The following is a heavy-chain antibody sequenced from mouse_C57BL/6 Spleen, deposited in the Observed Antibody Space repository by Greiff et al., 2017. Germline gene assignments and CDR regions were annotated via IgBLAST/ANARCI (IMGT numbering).Heavy chain of an antibody. V-gene: IGHV1-53*01. CDR3: ASSGSSYGEYFAY. Sequence: QVQLQQPGPELVKPGASVTLSCKASGYTFPSYWMHWVKQRPGQGLEWIGNINPSNGGTNYNEKFKSTATLTVDKSSSTAYMPLSSLTSEDSAVYFCASSGSSYGEYFAYWGQGTLVTVSS. D-gene: IGHD1-1*01. J-gene: IGHJ3*01. CDR1: GYTFPSYW. CDR2: INPSNGGT.